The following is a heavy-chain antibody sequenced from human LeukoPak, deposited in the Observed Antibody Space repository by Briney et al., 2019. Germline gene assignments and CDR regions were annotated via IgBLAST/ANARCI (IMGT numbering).Heavy chain of an antibody. J-gene: IGHJ4*02. D-gene: IGHD1-7*01. CDR3: ARDRAYNWNYEMGY. Sequence: GGSLRLSCAASGFTFSSYGMHWVRQAPGKGLEWVAVISYDGSNKYYADSVKGRFTISRDNSKNTLYLQMNSLRAEDTAVYYCARDRAYNWNYEMGYWGQGTLVTVSS. CDR1: GFTFSSYG. CDR2: ISYDGSNK. V-gene: IGHV3-30*19.